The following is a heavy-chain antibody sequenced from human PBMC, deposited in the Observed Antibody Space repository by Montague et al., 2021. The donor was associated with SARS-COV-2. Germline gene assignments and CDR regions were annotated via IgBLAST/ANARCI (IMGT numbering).Heavy chain of an antibody. Sequence: SETLSLTCTVSGGSVNSGSYSWVWLRPPPGQGLEWTGSINYSGSTTSTLSLKSRVTIYIATSKNHFSLSVDSVTAADAAVYFCARGPGASYYVFWSGGFDIWGQGTMVTVSP. J-gene: IGHJ3*02. V-gene: IGHV4-39*01. CDR3: ARGPGASYYVFWSGGFDI. D-gene: IGHD3-3*01. CDR1: GGSVNSGSYS. CDR2: INYSGST.